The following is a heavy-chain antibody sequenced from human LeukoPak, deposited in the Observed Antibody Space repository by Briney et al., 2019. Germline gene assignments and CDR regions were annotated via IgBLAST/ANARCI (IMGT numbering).Heavy chain of an antibody. CDR3: ARGHDGDYYYYYYMDV. Sequence: SVKVSCKASGVTFSSYAISWVRQAPGQGLEWMGGIIPIFGTANYAQKFQGRVTITAHESTSTAYMELSSLRSEDTAVYYCARGHDGDYYYYYYMDVWGKGTTVTVSS. CDR1: GVTFSSYA. CDR2: IIPIFGTA. D-gene: IGHD3-16*01. V-gene: IGHV1-69*13. J-gene: IGHJ6*03.